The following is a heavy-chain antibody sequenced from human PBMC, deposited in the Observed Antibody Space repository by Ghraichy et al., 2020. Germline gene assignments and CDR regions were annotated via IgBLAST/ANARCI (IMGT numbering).Heavy chain of an antibody. CDR2: ISSSGSTI. CDR3: ARDSPYYYDSRSDY. CDR1: GFTFSDYY. J-gene: IGHJ4*02. V-gene: IGHV3-11*01. D-gene: IGHD3-22*01. Sequence: GGSLRLSCAASGFTFSDYYMSWIRQAPGKGLEWVSYISSSGSTIYYADSVKGRFTISRDNAKNSLYLQMNSLRAEDTAVYYCARDSPYYYDSRSDYWGQGTLVTVSS.